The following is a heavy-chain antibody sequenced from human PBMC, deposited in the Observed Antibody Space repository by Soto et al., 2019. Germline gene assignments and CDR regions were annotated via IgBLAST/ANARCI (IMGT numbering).Heavy chain of an antibody. CDR1: GGSISSGGYY. V-gene: IGHV4-61*08. D-gene: IGHD2-2*01. CDR2: IYYSGNT. CDR3: ATSVADQPVFDS. Sequence: PSETPSLTCTVSGGSISSGGYYLSWILQHPGKGPEWIGYIYYSGNTNYNPSPKSRVTISVDTSHPQLSLKLNSVTAADTAVYYWATSVADQPVFDSWGPGTLVTVPS. J-gene: IGHJ4*02.